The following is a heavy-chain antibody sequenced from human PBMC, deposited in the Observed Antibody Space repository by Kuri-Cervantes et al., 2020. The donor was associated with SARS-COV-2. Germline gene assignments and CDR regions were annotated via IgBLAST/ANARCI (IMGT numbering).Heavy chain of an antibody. Sequence: SETLSLTCTVSGGSISSSSYYWGWIRQPPGKGLEWIGSIYYSGSTYYNPSLKSRVTMSVDTSKNQFSLKLSSVTAADTAVYYCASEQPSRYCSSTSCYTWGQGTLVTVSS. CDR2: IYYSGST. CDR3: ASEQPSRYCSSTSCYT. J-gene: IGHJ5*02. CDR1: GGSISSSSYY. D-gene: IGHD2-2*02. V-gene: IGHV4-39*07.